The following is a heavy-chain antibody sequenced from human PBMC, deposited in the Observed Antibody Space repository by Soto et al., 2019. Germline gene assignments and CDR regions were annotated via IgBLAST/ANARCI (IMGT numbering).Heavy chain of an antibody. Sequence: QLLESGGGLVQPGGSLRLSCAASGFTFSSNSMNWVRQAPGKGRQWVATVGGGGDNIFYADSVKGRFTISRDDSQNMVFLQMNSLRPEDTAVYFCAKRDSGSGRSPPLINYWGQGTLVTVSS. CDR2: VGGGGDNI. J-gene: IGHJ4*02. D-gene: IGHD3-10*01. CDR3: AKRDSGSGRSPPLINY. CDR1: GFTFSSNS. V-gene: IGHV3-23*01.